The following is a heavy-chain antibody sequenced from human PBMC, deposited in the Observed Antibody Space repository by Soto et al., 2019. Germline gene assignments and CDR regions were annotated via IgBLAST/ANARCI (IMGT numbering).Heavy chain of an antibody. V-gene: IGHV3-74*01. Sequence: EVQLVESGGGLVQPGGSLRLSCTASGFNFNNYWMHWVRQTPGKGLVWVSRIKNDGSRTAYADSVKGRFTVSRDNAKNTLFLQMNSLRGDDTAVYYWARQDFHGSGTCIDYWGQGTPVTVS. CDR2: IKNDGSRT. CDR1: GFNFNNYW. J-gene: IGHJ4*01. CDR3: ARQDFHGSGTCIDY. D-gene: IGHD3-10*01.